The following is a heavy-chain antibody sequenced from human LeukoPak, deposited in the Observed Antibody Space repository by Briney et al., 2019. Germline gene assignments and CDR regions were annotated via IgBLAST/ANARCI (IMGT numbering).Heavy chain of an antibody. CDR1: GFTFSDYY. CDR3: ARPPLRGYSYGGLEV. D-gene: IGHD5-18*01. Sequence: GGSLRLSCAASGFTFSDYYMSWIRQAPGKGLEWVSYISSSGSTIYYADSVKGRFTISRDDAKNSLYLQMNSLRAEDTAVYYCARPPLRGYSYGGLEVWGQGTLVTVSS. J-gene: IGHJ4*02. CDR2: ISSSGSTI. V-gene: IGHV3-11*01.